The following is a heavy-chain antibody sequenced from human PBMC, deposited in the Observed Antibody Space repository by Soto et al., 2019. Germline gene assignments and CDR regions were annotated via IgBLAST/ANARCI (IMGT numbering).Heavy chain of an antibody. CDR1: GFTFSSYA. Sequence: GGSLRLSCAASGFTFSSYAMSWVRQAPGKGLEWVSAISGSGGSTYYADSVKGRFTISRDNSKNTLYLQMNSLRAKDTAVYYCAKYPVLTPGPFDYWGQGTLVTVSS. J-gene: IGHJ4*02. V-gene: IGHV3-23*01. CDR2: ISGSGGST. CDR3: AKYPVLTPGPFDY. D-gene: IGHD1-20*01.